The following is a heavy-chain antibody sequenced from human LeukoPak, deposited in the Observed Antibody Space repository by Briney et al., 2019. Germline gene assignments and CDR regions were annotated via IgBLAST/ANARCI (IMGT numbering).Heavy chain of an antibody. V-gene: IGHV4-59*01. J-gene: IGHJ3*02. CDR2: TYYSGST. CDR1: GGSINNYY. D-gene: IGHD3-3*01. Sequence: PSETLSLTCTVSGGSINNYYWSWIRQSPEKGLEWIGNTYYSGSTNYNPSLKSRVTISIDASKNQFSLRLSSVTAADTAVYYCARGMADFWSGYHLDIWGQGTMVTVSS. CDR3: ARGMADFWSGYHLDI.